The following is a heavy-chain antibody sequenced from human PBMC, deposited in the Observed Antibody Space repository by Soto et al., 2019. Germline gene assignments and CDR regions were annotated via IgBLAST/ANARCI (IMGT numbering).Heavy chain of an antibody. D-gene: IGHD5-12*01. CDR3: ARVRGYSGNGKMDV. V-gene: IGHV1-2*02. J-gene: IGHJ6*02. CDR1: GYPFTAYY. CDR2: IHPNSSGT. Sequence: GSVKVCFKASGYPFTAYYMHLVRQAPGQGLELIGWIHPNSSGTNYAQKFQGRVTMTRDTSISTAYMELSRLTYDDTAVYYCARVRGYSGNGKMDVWGQGTTVTVSS.